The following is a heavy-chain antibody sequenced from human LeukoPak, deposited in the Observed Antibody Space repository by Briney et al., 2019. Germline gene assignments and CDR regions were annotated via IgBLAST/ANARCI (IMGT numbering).Heavy chain of an antibody. Sequence: ASVKVSFKASGYTFTSYGISWVRRAPGQGLEWMGWISAYNGNTNYAQKLQGRVTMTTDTSTSTAYMELRSLRSDDTAVYYCARESIVVVVAVPPGYYYYGMDVWGQGTTVTVSS. CDR2: ISAYNGNT. J-gene: IGHJ6*02. CDR3: ARESIVVVVAVPPGYYYYGMDV. V-gene: IGHV1-18*01. CDR1: GYTFTSYG. D-gene: IGHD2-15*01.